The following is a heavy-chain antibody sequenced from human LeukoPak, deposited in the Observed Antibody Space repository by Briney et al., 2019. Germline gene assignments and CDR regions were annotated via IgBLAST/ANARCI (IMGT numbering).Heavy chain of an antibody. Sequence: SETLSLTCTVSGGSISSSSYYWGWIRQPPGKGLEWIGSIYYSGSTYYNPSLKSRVTISVDTSKNQSSLKLSSVTAADTAVYYCARQRLLWFGELLSRRYYFDYWGQGTLVTVSS. D-gene: IGHD3-10*01. CDR2: IYYSGST. J-gene: IGHJ4*02. CDR1: GGSISSSSYY. V-gene: IGHV4-39*01. CDR3: ARQRLLWFGELLSRRYYFDY.